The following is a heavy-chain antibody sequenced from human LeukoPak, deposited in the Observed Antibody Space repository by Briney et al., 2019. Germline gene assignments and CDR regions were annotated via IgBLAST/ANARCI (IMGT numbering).Heavy chain of an antibody. V-gene: IGHV3-21*01. J-gene: IGHJ4*02. CDR3: ARVSIAARPPFDY. CDR1: GLTFSSHS. CDR2: ISSSSSYI. D-gene: IGHD6-6*01. Sequence: GGSLRLSCAASGLTFSSHSMNWVRQAPGKGLEWVSSISSSSSYIYYAHSVKGRFTISRDNAKNSLYLQMNSLRAEDTAVYYCARVSIAARPPFDYWGQGTLVTVSS.